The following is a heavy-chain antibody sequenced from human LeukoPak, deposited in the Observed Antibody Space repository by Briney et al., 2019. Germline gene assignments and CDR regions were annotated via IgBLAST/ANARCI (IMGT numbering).Heavy chain of an antibody. J-gene: IGHJ6*02. CDR3: ARDRGGYCTNGVCYKPPYYYYGMDV. Sequence: SETLSLTCTVSGGSISSYYWSWIRQSPGKGLEWIGCVYNTGSTKYNPSLKSRVTISVDKSKNQFSLKLSSVTAADTAVYYCARDRGGYCTNGVCYKPPYYYYGMDVWGQGTTVTVSS. D-gene: IGHD2-8*01. CDR1: GGSISSYY. CDR2: VYNTGST. V-gene: IGHV4-59*12.